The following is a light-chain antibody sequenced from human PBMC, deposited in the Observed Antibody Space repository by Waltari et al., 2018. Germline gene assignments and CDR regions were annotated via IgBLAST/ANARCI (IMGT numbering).Light chain of an antibody. J-gene: IGKJ1*01. CDR2: WAS. CDR3: QQYYTTPWT. CDR1: QSVLYSSINKNY. Sequence: DIVMTQSPDSLTVSLGERATINCKSSQSVLYSSINKNYLAWYQQTPGQPPKLLIYWASTRDAGVPDRFSGSGSGTDFTLTISSLQAEDVAVYYCQQYYTTPWTFGRGTQVEIK. V-gene: IGKV4-1*01.